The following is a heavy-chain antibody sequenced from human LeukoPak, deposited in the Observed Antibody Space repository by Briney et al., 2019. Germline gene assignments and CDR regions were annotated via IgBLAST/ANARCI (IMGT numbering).Heavy chain of an antibody. Sequence: PGGSLRLSCAASGFTFSSYWMHWVRQAPGKGLVWVSRINSDGSSTSYADSVKGRFTISRDNSKNTLYLQMNSLRAEDTAVYYCAKTPPRVVVTARFDYWGQGTLVTVSS. J-gene: IGHJ4*02. CDR2: INSDGSST. CDR1: GFTFSSYW. V-gene: IGHV3-74*01. CDR3: AKTPPRVVVTARFDY. D-gene: IGHD2-21*02.